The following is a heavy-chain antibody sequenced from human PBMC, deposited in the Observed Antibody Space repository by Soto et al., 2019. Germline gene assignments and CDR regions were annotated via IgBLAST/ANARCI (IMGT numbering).Heavy chain of an antibody. CDR1: GGSISSGPYS. Sequence: SETLSLTFTFSGGSISSGPYSWGWIRQPPGKGLDWIVTFYYSESTHYNPSLESRVTISVDTSKNQFSLKVSSVTAADTAVYYCARLGGYCSTTSCYGYYGMDVWGQGTTVT. CDR2: FYYSEST. D-gene: IGHD2-2*01. J-gene: IGHJ6*02. CDR3: ARLGGYCSTTSCYGYYGMDV. V-gene: IGHV4-39*01.